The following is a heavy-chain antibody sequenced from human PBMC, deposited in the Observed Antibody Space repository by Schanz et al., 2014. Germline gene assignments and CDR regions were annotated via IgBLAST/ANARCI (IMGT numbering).Heavy chain of an antibody. CDR1: AFALNNYD. Sequence: EVQLLESGGGLVQPGGSLRLSCAASAFALNNYDMTWVRQAPGKGLEWVSRMIGSGSSVFYADSVKGRFTISRDNSRKTLYLQMNSLRAEDTALYYCARDSGSSSWYPSDYWGQGTLVTVSS. V-gene: IGHV3-23*01. CDR2: MIGSGSSV. D-gene: IGHD6-13*01. CDR3: ARDSGSSSWYPSDY. J-gene: IGHJ4*02.